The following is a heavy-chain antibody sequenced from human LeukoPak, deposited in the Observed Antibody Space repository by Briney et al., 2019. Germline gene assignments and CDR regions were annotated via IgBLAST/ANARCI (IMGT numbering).Heavy chain of an antibody. J-gene: IGHJ4*02. V-gene: IGHV4-4*02. CDR3: ARVSCSSTSCPLGY. Sequence: SETLSLTCAVSGGSISSSNWCSWVRQPPGKGLEWIGEIYHSGSTNYNPSLKSRVTISVDTSKNQFSLKLSSVTAADTAVYYCARVSCSSTSCPLGYWGQGTLVTVSS. CDR2: IYHSGST. D-gene: IGHD2-2*01. CDR1: GGSISSSNW.